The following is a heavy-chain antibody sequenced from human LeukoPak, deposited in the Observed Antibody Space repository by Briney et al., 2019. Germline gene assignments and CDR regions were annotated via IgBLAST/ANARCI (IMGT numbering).Heavy chain of an antibody. J-gene: IGHJ6*03. Sequence: GGSLRLSCAAFGFTFSSYSMNWVRQAPGKGLEWVSYISGSSSLIYYSDSVKGRFTISRDNAKNSLYLQMNSLRAEDTAVYYCATTYYYYYMDVWGKGTTVTVSS. CDR1: GFTFSSYS. CDR3: ATTYYYYYMDV. V-gene: IGHV3-48*01. CDR2: ISGSSSLI.